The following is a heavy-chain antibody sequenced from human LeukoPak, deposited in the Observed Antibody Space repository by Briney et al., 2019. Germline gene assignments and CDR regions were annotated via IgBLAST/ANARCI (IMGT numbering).Heavy chain of an antibody. V-gene: IGHV3-30*18. CDR3: AKGPDRGMVTTGFDY. Sequence: PGGSLRLSCAASGFTFSSYGMYWVRQAPGKGLEWVAVISYDGSNKYYADSVKGRFTISRDNSKNTLYLQMNSLRAEDTAVYYCAKGPDRGMVTTGFDYWGQGTLVTVSS. J-gene: IGHJ4*02. CDR2: ISYDGSNK. CDR1: GFTFSSYG. D-gene: IGHD4-17*01.